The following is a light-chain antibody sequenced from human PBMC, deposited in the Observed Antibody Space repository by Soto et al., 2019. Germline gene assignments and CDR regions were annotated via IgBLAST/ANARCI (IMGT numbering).Light chain of an antibody. CDR1: SSNTGSNY. Sequence: SLLAQPPSASGAPGQRVTISCSGSSSNTGSNYVYWYQQLPGTAPKLLIYRNNQRPSGVPDRFSGSKSGTSASLAISGLRSEDEADYSCAAWDDSLSGFVFGTGTKVTVL. CDR2: RNN. V-gene: IGLV1-47*01. J-gene: IGLJ1*01. CDR3: AAWDDSLSGFV.